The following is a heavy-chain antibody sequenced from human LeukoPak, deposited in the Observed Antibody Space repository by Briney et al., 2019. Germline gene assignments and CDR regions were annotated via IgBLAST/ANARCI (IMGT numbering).Heavy chain of an antibody. CDR1: GGSISSYY. CDR3: ARQPLYYYGSGGYFDY. Sequence: PSETLSLTCTVSGGSISSYYWSWIRQPPGKGLEWIGYIYYSGSTNYNPSLKSRVTISVDTSKSQFSLKLSSVTAADTAVYYCARQPLYYYGSGGYFDYWGQGTLVTVSS. J-gene: IGHJ4*02. D-gene: IGHD3-10*01. CDR2: IYYSGST. V-gene: IGHV4-59*08.